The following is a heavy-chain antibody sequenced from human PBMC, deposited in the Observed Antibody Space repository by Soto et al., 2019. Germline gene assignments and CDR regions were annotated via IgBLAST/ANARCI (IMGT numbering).Heavy chain of an antibody. D-gene: IGHD3-10*01. V-gene: IGHV1-18*03. Sequence: QVQLVQSGAEVKKPGASVKVSCKASGYTFTSYGVSWVRQAPGQGLEWMGWISGYNGNTNYAQKLQGRVTMTTDTSTSTASMELRSMRSEDMAVYYSARAGKSYYGSGSPYYYCMDVWGQGITVIVSS. CDR2: ISGYNGNT. CDR1: GYTFTSYG. J-gene: IGHJ6*02. CDR3: ARAGKSYYGSGSPYYYCMDV.